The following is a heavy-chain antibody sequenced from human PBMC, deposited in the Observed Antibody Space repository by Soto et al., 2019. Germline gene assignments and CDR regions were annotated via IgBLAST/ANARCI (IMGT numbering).Heavy chain of an antibody. D-gene: IGHD3-10*01. J-gene: IGHJ4*02. CDR1: EFTFTSYA. V-gene: IGHV3-23*01. CDR2: VGSDGGST. CDR3: EKDVCGSGTFCHFDY. Sequence: EVQLLESGGGLVQPGGSLRLSCAASEFTFTSYAMSWVRQAPGKGLEWVSAVGSDGGSTYYADSVRGRFTVSRDNSQNTLYLQMNNMRPEDTAVYYCEKDVCGSGTFCHFDYWGQGTLVTVSS.